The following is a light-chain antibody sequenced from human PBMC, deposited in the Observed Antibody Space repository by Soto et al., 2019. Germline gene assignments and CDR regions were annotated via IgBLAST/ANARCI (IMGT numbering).Light chain of an antibody. Sequence: EIVLTQSPATLSLSPGERAALSCRASQGVGRFLAWYQQKPGQAPRLLIYDASNRATGIPARFSGSGSETDFTLAIENLEPEDFAVYYCQQRGGWPLTFGGGTKVEIK. CDR3: QQRGGWPLT. V-gene: IGKV3-11*01. CDR2: DAS. J-gene: IGKJ4*01. CDR1: QGVGRF.